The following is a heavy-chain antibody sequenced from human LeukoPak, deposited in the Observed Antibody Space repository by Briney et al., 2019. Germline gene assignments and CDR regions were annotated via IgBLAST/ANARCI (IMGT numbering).Heavy chain of an antibody. D-gene: IGHD4-11*01. CDR2: ISSSSGYI. J-gene: IGHJ4*02. CDR3: ARGTPTTRDFDS. CDR1: GFTFSSYS. V-gene: IGHV3-21*01. Sequence: GGSPRLSCAASGFTFSSYSMNWVRQAPGKGLEWVSSISSSSGYIYYADSLKGRFTISRDNAKNSLYLQMNSLRAEDTALYYCARGTPTTRDFDSWGQGTLVTVSS.